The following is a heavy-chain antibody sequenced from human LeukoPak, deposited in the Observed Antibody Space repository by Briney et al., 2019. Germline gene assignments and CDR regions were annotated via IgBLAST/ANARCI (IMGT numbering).Heavy chain of an antibody. V-gene: IGHV5-51*01. D-gene: IGHD2-2*02. Sequence: GESLKISCKGSGYSFTSYWIGWVRQMPGKGLEWMGIIYPGDSDTRYSPSFQGQVTISADKSISTAYLQWSSLKASDTAMYYCARITNGIVVVPAAIGGWFDPWGQGTLVTVSS. CDR3: ARITNGIVVVPAAIGGWFDP. CDR1: GYSFTSYW. J-gene: IGHJ5*02. CDR2: IYPGDSDT.